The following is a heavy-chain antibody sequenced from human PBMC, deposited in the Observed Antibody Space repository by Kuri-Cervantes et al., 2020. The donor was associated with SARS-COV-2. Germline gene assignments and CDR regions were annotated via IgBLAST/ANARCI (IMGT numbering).Heavy chain of an antibody. J-gene: IGHJ4*02. CDR2: ISYDGSNK. V-gene: IGHV3-30*04. CDR1: GFTFSSYA. CDR3: ASSSPATVTYPFDY. Sequence: TCAASGFTFSSYAMHWVRQAPGKGLEWVAVISYDGSNKYYADSVKGRFTISRDNSKNTLYLQMNSLRAEDTAVYYCASSSPATVTYPFDYWGQGTLVTVSS. D-gene: IGHD4-17*01.